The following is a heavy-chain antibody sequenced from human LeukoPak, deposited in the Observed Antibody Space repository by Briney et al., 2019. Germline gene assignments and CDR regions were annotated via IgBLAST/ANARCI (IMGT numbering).Heavy chain of an antibody. CDR2: IIPIFGTA. Sequence: ASVKVSCKASGYTSTSYGISWVRQAPGQGLEWMGGIIPIFGTANYAQKFQGRVTITADESTSTAYMELSSLRSVDTAVYYCARTSIAARRFDYWGQGTLVTVSS. D-gene: IGHD6-6*01. CDR1: GYTSTSYG. J-gene: IGHJ4*02. CDR3: ARTSIAARRFDY. V-gene: IGHV1-69*13.